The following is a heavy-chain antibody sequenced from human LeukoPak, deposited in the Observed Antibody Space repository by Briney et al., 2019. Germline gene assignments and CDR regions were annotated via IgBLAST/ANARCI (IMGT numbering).Heavy chain of an antibody. D-gene: IGHD1-26*01. V-gene: IGHV5-51*01. J-gene: IGHJ3*02. CDR2: IYPGDSDT. CDR3: ARGGSYFSGVFGAFDI. Sequence: GGSLKISCKGSGYSFTSYWIGWVRQMPGKGLEWMGIIYPGDSDTRYSPSFQGQVTISADKSISTAYLQWSSLKASDTAMYYCARGGSYFSGVFGAFDIWGQGTMVTVSS. CDR1: GYSFTSYW.